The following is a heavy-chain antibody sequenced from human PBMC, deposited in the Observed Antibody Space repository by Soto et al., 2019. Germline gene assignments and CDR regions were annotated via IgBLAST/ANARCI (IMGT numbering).Heavy chain of an antibody. D-gene: IGHD3-10*01. Sequence: SETLSLTCAVYGGSFSGYYWSWIRQPPGKGLEWIGEINHSGSTNSNPSLKSRVTISVDTSKNQFSLKLSSVTAADTAVYYCARGLKKMVRGVIMYWGQGTLVTVSS. CDR2: INHSGST. CDR1: GGSFSGYY. J-gene: IGHJ4*02. CDR3: ARGLKKMVRGVIMY. V-gene: IGHV4-34*01.